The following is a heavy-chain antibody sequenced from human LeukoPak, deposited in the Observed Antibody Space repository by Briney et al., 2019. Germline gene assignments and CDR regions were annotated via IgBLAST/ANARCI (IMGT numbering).Heavy chain of an antibody. CDR3: ARLLNYDFWRGYGPDYFDY. CDR2: IYYSGSI. Sequence: PSETLSLTCTVSGGSISSHYWSWIRQPPGKGLEWIGYIYYSGSINYNPSLKSRVTISVDTSKNQFSLKLSSVTAADTAVYYCARLLNYDFWRGYGPDYFDYWGQGTVVTVSS. V-gene: IGHV4-59*11. CDR1: GGSISSHY. J-gene: IGHJ4*02. D-gene: IGHD3-3*01.